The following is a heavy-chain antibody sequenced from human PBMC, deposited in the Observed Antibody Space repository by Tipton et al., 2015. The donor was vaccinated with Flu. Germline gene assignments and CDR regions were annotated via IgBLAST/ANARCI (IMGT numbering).Heavy chain of an antibody. V-gene: IGHV3-48*03. CDR1: GFTFSSYE. J-gene: IGHJ5*02. CDR2: ISSSGSTI. D-gene: IGHD7-27*01. CDR3: ATLTGDAS. Sequence: QLVQSGGGLVKPGGSLRLSCAASGFTFSSYEMNWVRQAPGKGLEWLSYISSSGSTISYADSVRGRFTISRDNAKNSLYLQLNSLRAEDTVLYYCATLTGDASWGQGDLVTVSS.